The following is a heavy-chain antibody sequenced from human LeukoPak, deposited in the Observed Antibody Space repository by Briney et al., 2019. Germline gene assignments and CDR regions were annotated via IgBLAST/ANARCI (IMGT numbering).Heavy chain of an antibody. J-gene: IGHJ4*02. CDR1: GFTLDDYA. CDR2: ISWNRGSI. Sequence: PGRSLRLSCAVSGFTLDDYAMHWVRPTPGKGVEWVSGISWNRGSIGYEDSVKGRFTISREKDKKSLSLQMNSLRAEDTALYYCAKARVGATELIDYWGQGTLVTVSS. D-gene: IGHD1-26*01. V-gene: IGHV3-9*01. CDR3: AKARVGATELIDY.